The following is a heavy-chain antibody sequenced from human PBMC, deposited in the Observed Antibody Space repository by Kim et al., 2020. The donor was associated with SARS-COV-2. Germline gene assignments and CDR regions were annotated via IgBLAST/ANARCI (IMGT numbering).Heavy chain of an antibody. Sequence: SETLSLTCVVSNGSLSSHNWWSWVRQSPGKGLEWIGEIYHSGTTTYNPSLKSRVTISVDESKNLFSLKLSSVTTADTAVYYCASRGAEAVNNWFDPWGQGTPVTVSS. V-gene: IGHV4-4*02. D-gene: IGHD3-10*01. CDR3: ASRGAEAVNNWFDP. J-gene: IGHJ5*02. CDR1: NGSLSSHNW. CDR2: IYHSGTT.